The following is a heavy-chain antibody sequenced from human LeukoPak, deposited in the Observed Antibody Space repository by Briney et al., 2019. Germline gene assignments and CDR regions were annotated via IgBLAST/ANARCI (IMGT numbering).Heavy chain of an antibody. V-gene: IGHV3-7*04. CDR1: GFTFSPYW. J-gene: IGHJ4*02. CDR2: IKQDGSER. CDR3: ARGFYSSSSSPGY. D-gene: IGHD6-6*01. Sequence: GGSLTLSCAPSGFTFSPYWMSWVRQAPGKGVEWVANIKQDGSERYYEGSVKGRFTISRDNAKNSLYVQMSSLRVEDTAVYYCARGFYSSSSSPGYWGQGTLVTVSS.